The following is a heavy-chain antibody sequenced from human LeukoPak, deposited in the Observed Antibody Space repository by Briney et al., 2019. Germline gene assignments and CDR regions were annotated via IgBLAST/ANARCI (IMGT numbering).Heavy chain of an antibody. J-gene: IGHJ6*02. CDR2: ISWSSGNR. Sequence: PGRSLRLSCAASGFTFDDYAMHWVRQAPGKGLEWVSGISWSSGNRGYADSMKGRFTISRDNAKNSLYLQMNSLRPEDTALYYCAKDSYGDYYYMDVWGQGTTVTVSS. CDR3: AKDSYGDYYYMDV. V-gene: IGHV3-9*01. CDR1: GFTFDDYA. D-gene: IGHD4-17*01.